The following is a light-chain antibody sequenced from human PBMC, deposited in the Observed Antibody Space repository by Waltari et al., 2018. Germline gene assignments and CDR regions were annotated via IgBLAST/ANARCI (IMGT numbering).Light chain of an antibody. CDR2: EDS. V-gene: IGLV3-10*01. CDR1: ALPKKC. Sequence: SYELTQPPSVSVSPGQTARITCSGDALPKKCAYWYQQKSGQAPVLVIYEDSKRPSRIPVRFSGSSSGTMATLTISGAQVEDEADYYCYSTDSSGNSWVFGGGTKLTVL. CDR3: YSTDSSGNSWV. J-gene: IGLJ3*02.